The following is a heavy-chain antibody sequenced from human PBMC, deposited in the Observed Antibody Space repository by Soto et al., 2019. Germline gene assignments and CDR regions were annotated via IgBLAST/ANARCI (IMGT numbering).Heavy chain of an antibody. Sequence: QDQLVQSGVEVKKPGASVKVSCKASGYSFTNYGITWVRQAPGQGFEWMGWISAYNGNTNYAQKFQGRVTLTTDASTSTAYLELRSLRSDDTAVYYCARDRGVAPPVAGNTHYYYYMDVWDKGNTVTVSS. V-gene: IGHV1-18*01. D-gene: IGHD6-19*01. CDR3: ARDRGVAPPVAGNTHYYYYMDV. CDR1: GYSFTNYG. J-gene: IGHJ6*03. CDR2: ISAYNGNT.